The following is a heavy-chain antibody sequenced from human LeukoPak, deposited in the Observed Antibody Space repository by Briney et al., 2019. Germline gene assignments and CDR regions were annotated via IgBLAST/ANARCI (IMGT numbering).Heavy chain of an antibody. D-gene: IGHD3-3*01. CDR2: INPSGGST. CDR1: GYTFTSYY. Sequence: ASVKVSCTASGYTFTSYYMHWVRQAPGQGLEWMGIINPSGGSTSYAQKFQGRVTMTRDTSTSTVYMELSSLRSEDTAVYYCARGGPVLRFLEWLFDYWGQGTLVTVSS. J-gene: IGHJ4*02. CDR3: ARGGPVLRFLEWLFDY. V-gene: IGHV1-46*01.